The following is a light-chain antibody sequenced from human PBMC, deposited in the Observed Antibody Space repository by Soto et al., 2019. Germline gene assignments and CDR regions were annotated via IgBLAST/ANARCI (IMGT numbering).Light chain of an antibody. Sequence: DIQMTQSPSTLSASVGDRVTITCRASQIISSFLAWYQQKPATAPNLLIYGASSLEGGVPSRFSGSGSGTEFTLTISSLQPDDFATYYCQQYSNYSLTFGAGTKVDIK. CDR1: QIISSF. J-gene: IGKJ4*01. CDR3: QQYSNYSLT. CDR2: GAS. V-gene: IGKV1-5*01.